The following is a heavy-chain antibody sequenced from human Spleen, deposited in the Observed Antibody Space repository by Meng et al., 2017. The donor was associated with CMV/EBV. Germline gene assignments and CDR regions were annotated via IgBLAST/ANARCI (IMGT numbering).Heavy chain of an antibody. J-gene: IGHJ3*02. D-gene: IGHD3-22*01. CDR2: MFHSGIT. V-gene: IGHV4-59*02. CDR3: ARDSFTDSSGYYDAFDI. Sequence: SETLSLTCTVSGDSVSSYYWSWIRQPPGKGLEWIGYMFHSGITNYSPSLKSRVTISVDTSTNQFSLKLSSVTAADTAVYYCARDSFTDSSGYYDAFDIWGQGTMVTVSS. CDR1: GDSVSSYY.